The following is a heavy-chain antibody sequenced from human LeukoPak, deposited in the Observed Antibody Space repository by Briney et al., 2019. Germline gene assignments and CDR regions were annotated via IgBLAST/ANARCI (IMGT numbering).Heavy chain of an antibody. V-gene: IGHV5-10-1*01. CDR2: IDPSDSYT. J-gene: IGHJ6*02. CDR1: GYSFTSYW. CDR3: AATLNSGWPYYYYYYGMDV. Sequence: GESLKISCKGSGYSFTSYWIGWVRQMPGKGLEWMGRIDPSDSYTNYSPSFQGHVTISADKSISTAYLQWSSLKASDTAMYYCAATLNSGWPYYYYYYGMDVWGQGTTVTVSS. D-gene: IGHD6-19*01.